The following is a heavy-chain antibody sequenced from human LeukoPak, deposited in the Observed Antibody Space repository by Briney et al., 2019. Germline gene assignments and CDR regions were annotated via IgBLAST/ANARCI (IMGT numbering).Heavy chain of an antibody. Sequence: SETLSLTCTVSGASVSTYYWSWIRQPAGKGLEWIGRLYTSGSTNYNPSLKSRVTISVDKSKNQFSLKVTSVTAADTAVYYCARGSWSFDYWGQRTLVTVSS. V-gene: IGHV4-4*07. J-gene: IGHJ4*02. D-gene: IGHD6-13*01. CDR1: GASVSTYY. CDR2: LYTSGST. CDR3: ARGSWSFDY.